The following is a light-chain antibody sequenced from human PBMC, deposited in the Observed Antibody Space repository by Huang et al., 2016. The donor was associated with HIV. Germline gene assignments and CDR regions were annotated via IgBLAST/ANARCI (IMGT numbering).Light chain of an antibody. CDR3: QQSYSTPPGYT. V-gene: IGKV1-39*01. Sequence: DIQMTQSPSSLSASVGDRVTITCRASQSISSYLNWYQQKPGKAPKLLIDAASSLQSGVPSRFRGSGSGTDFTLTISSLQPEDFATYYCQQSYSTPPGYTFGQGTKLEIK. J-gene: IGKJ2*01. CDR2: AAS. CDR1: QSISSY.